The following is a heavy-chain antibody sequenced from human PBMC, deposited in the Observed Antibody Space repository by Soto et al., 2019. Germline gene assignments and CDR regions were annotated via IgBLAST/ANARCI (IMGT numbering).Heavy chain of an antibody. V-gene: IGHV1-3*01. J-gene: IGHJ3*02. CDR1: GYTFTSYA. Sequence: GASVKASCKASGYTFTSYAIHWVRQAPGQRLEWMGWINAGNGNTKYSQKFQGRVTITRDTSASTAYMELSSLRSEDTAVYYCARGLGASYAFDIWGQGTMVTVSS. CDR3: ARGLGASYAFDI. D-gene: IGHD1-26*01. CDR2: INAGNGNT.